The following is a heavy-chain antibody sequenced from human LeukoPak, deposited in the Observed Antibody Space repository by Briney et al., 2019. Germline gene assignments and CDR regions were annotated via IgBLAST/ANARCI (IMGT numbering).Heavy chain of an antibody. CDR3: AKEDNYGGKPFDY. V-gene: IGHV3-30*02. D-gene: IGHD4-23*01. Sequence: PGGSLRLSCAASGFTFSSYGMHWVRRAPGKGLEWVAFIRYDGSNKYYADSVKGRFTISRDNSKNTLYLQMNSLRAEDTAVYYCAKEDNYGGKPFDYWGQGTLVTVSS. CDR2: IRYDGSNK. J-gene: IGHJ4*02. CDR1: GFTFSSYG.